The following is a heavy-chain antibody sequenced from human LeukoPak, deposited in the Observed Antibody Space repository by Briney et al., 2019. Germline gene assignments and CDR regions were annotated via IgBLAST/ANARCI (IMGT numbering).Heavy chain of an antibody. CDR3: ARGGLDGATLRPVDY. CDR2: IGTAGDT. V-gene: IGHV3-13*01. Sequence: GGSLRLSCAASGFTFSSYDMHWVRQATGKGLEWVSAIGTAGDTYYPGSVKGRFTISRENAKNSLYLQMNSLRAGDTAVYYCARGGLDGATLRPVDYWGQGSLVTVSS. D-gene: IGHD1-1*01. CDR1: GFTFSSYD. J-gene: IGHJ4*02.